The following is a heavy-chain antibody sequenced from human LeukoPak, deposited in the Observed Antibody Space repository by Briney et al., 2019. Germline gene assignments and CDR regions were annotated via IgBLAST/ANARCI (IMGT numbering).Heavy chain of an antibody. J-gene: IGHJ4*02. D-gene: IGHD3-22*01. CDR1: GYTFTSYG. V-gene: IGHV1-18*01. CDR3: ARTSGGHYYDSSGYYPPRYYFDY. Sequence: ASVKVSCKASGYTFTSYGISWVRQAPGQGLEWMGWISAYNGNTNYAQKLQGRVTMTTDTSTSTAYMELRSLRSDDTAVYYCARTSGGHYYDSSGYYPPRYYFDYWGQGTLVTVSS. CDR2: ISAYNGNT.